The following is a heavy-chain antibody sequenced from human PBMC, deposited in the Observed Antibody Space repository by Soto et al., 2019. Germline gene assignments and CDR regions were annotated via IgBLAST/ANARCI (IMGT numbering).Heavy chain of an antibody. Sequence: ASVDVSCKASGYTFTTYYMHWVRQAPGQGLEWMGIINPSGGTTSYTQKFQGRVNMTRDTSTSTVFMELSSLRSEDTAVYYCARGHSIIAARRVPFYTMDVWGQGTTVTVSS. V-gene: IGHV1-46*01. J-gene: IGHJ6*02. CDR3: ARGHSIIAARRVPFYTMDV. CDR2: INPSGGTT. CDR1: GYTFTTYY. D-gene: IGHD6-6*01.